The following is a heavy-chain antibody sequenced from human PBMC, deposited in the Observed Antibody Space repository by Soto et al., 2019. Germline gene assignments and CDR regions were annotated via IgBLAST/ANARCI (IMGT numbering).Heavy chain of an antibody. CDR1: GFTFSSYA. V-gene: IGHV3-23*01. CDR3: AKDATYYYDSSGYYYFDY. J-gene: IGHJ4*02. Sequence: GGSLRLSCAASGFTFSSYAMSWVRQAPGKGLEWVSAISGSGGSTYYADSVKGRFTISRDNSKNTLYLQMNSLRAEDTAVYYCAKDATYYYDSSGYYYFDYWGQGTLVTVSS. D-gene: IGHD3-22*01. CDR2: ISGSGGST.